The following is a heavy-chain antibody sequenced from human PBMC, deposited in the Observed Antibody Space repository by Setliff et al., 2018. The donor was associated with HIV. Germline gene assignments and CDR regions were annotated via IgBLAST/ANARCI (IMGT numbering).Heavy chain of an antibody. J-gene: IGHJ4*02. V-gene: IGHV1-69*13. D-gene: IGHD3-10*01. CDR1: GGTFSGHA. CDR3: ARDRYYGSGSYYNYFDY. Sequence: SVKVSCKAAGGTFSGHAVNWVRQAPGQGVEWMGEIIPLFGTAHYAQRFQGRVTITADAPKNQFSLKLTSVTAADTAVYYCARDRYYGSGSYYNYFDYWGQGILVTVSS. CDR2: IIPLFGTA.